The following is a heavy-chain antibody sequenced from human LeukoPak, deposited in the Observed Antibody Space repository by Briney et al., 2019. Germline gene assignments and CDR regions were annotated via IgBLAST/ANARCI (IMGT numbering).Heavy chain of an antibody. CDR2: INPNSGGT. Sequence: ASVKVSCKASGYTFTGYYMHWVRQAPGQGLEWMGWINPNSGGTNYAQKFQGRVTMTRDTSISTAYMELSRLRSDDTAVYYCARTYYYDSSGYYYCWGQGALVTVSS. CDR1: GYTFTGYY. D-gene: IGHD3-22*01. J-gene: IGHJ4*02. V-gene: IGHV1-2*02. CDR3: ARTYYYDSSGYYYC.